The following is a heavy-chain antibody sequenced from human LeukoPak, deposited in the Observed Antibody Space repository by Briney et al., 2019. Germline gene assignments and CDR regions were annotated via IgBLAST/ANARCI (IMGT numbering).Heavy chain of an antibody. CDR3: AKTTGYSSGWFDSYFDY. Sequence: GGSLRLSCAASGFTFSSYGMHWVRQAPGKGLEWVAVIWYDGSDKYYADSVKGRFTISRDNSKNTLYLQMNSLRAEDTAVYYCAKTTGYSSGWFDSYFDYWGQGTLVTVSS. J-gene: IGHJ4*02. V-gene: IGHV3-33*06. D-gene: IGHD6-19*01. CDR1: GFTFSSYG. CDR2: IWYDGSDK.